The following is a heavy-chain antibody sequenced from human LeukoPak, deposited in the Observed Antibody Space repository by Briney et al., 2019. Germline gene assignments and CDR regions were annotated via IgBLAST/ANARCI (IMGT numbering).Heavy chain of an antibody. CDR3: ARYSGSYLVYFDY. V-gene: IGHV3-7*01. J-gene: IGHJ4*02. D-gene: IGHD1-26*01. CDR1: GFTSSSFW. Sequence: GGSLRLSCAASGFTSSSFWMSCVRQAPGEGMEWVANIKQDGSEKYYVDSVKGRFTISRDNAKNSLYLQMNSLRAEDTAVYYCARYSGSYLVYFDYWGQGSLVSDCS. CDR2: IKQDGSEK.